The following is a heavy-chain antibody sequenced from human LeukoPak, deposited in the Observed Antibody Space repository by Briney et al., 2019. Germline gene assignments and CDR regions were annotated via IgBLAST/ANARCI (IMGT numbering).Heavy chain of an antibody. CDR3: ARSVVVIPAATLDRYYFDY. CDR2: INPNSGGA. Sequence: ASVKVSCKASGYTFTGYYLHWVRQAPGQGLEWMGWINPNSGGANAAQKFQGRFTMTRDTSISTAYMELRRLRSDDTAVYYCARSVVVIPAATLDRYYFDYWGQGTLVTVSS. CDR1: GYTFTGYY. V-gene: IGHV1-2*02. D-gene: IGHD2-2*01. J-gene: IGHJ4*02.